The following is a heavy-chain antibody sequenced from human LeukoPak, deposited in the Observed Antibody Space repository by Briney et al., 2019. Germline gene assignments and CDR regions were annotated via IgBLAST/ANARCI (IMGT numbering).Heavy chain of an antibody. D-gene: IGHD3-10*01. V-gene: IGHV3-11*01. CDR3: ARLGLLMVSCFDY. CDR2: ISSSGSTI. CDR1: GFTFSDYY. J-gene: IGHJ4*02. Sequence: KSGGSLRLSCAASGFTFSDYYMSWIRQAPGKGLEWVSYISSSGSTIYYADSVKGRFTISRDNAKNSLYLQMNSLRVEDTAVYYCARLGLLMVSCFDYWGQGTLVTVSS.